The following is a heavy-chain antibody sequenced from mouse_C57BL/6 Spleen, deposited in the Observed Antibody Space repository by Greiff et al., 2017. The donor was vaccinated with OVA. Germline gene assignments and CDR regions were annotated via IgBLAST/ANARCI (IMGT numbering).Heavy chain of an antibody. CDR2: ISYDGNN. V-gene: IGHV3-6*01. J-gene: IGHJ4*01. Sequence: EVKLQESGPGLVKPSQSLSLTCSVSGYSITSCYYWYWLRPFPGNKLERMGNISYDGNNNYNPSLKNRISITRDTTKNQLFRKLNSVTTEDTATCYSAREGSNYFGAIDDWGKGTSVTVSS. CDR3: AREGSNYFGAIDD. D-gene: IGHD2-5*01. CDR1: GYSITSCYY.